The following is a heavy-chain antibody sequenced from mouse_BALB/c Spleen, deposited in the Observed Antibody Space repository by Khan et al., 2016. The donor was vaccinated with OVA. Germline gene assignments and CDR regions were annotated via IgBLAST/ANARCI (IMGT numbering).Heavy chain of an antibody. CDR3: ARIKKMVATYLDY. CDR1: GYTFTSYW. J-gene: IGHJ2*01. CDR2: TNPTNGRT. Sequence: QVQLQQSGAELVKAGASVKMSCKASGYTFTSYWMHWVKQRLGQGLEWFAETNPTNGRTYYNEKFKSKATLTVDKSSSTAYMLLSGPTFEDSAVYYCARIKKMVATYLDYWGQGTTLTVSS. V-gene: IGHV1S81*02. D-gene: IGHD1-1*02.